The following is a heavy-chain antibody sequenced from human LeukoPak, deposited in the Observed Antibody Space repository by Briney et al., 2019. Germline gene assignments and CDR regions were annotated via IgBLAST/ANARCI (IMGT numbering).Heavy chain of an antibody. V-gene: IGHV3-9*01. Sequence: GRSLRLSCAASGFTFDDYAMHWVRQAPGKGLEWVSGISWNSGSIGYADSVKGRFTISRDNAKNSLYLQMNSLRAEDTAVYYCARNPISSSRVFDIWGQGTMVTVSS. CDR1: GFTFDDYA. CDR2: ISWNSGSI. J-gene: IGHJ3*02. CDR3: ARNPISSSRVFDI. D-gene: IGHD6-6*01.